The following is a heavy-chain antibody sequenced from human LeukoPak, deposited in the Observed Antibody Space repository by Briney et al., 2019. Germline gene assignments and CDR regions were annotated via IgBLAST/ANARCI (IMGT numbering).Heavy chain of an antibody. V-gene: IGHV3-33*01. Sequence: GGSLRLSCAASGFTFNSYGMHWVRQAPGKGLEWVSVIWSDASNQNYADSVKGRFTISRDNSKNTLFLQMNSLTADDTAVYYCARDRASNSYFDYWGQGTLVTVSS. CDR3: ARDRASNSYFDY. J-gene: IGHJ4*02. D-gene: IGHD2-2*01. CDR1: GFTFNSYG. CDR2: IWSDASNQ.